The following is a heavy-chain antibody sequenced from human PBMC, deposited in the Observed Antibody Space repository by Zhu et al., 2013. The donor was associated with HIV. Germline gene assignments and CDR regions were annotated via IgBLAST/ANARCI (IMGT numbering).Heavy chain of an antibody. V-gene: IGHV1-8*03. J-gene: IGHJ3*02. D-gene: IGHD2-8*02. CDR2: LNPNSGNR. CDR3: VRGGYRWAFDI. Sequence: QVQLVQSGAEVKKPGASVKVSCKASGYTFGSYQINWVRQATGQGPEWVGWLNPNSGNRDYAQKFQGRVTITMTTSITTVYMELNSLTSDDTAVYYCVRGGYRWAFDIWGQGTVVTVSS. CDR1: GYTFGSYQ.